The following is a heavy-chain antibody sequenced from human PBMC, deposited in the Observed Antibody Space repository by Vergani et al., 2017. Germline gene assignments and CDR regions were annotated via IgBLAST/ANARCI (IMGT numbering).Heavy chain of an antibody. CDR2: INPSGGST. Sequence: QVQLVQSGAEVKKPGASVKVSCKASGYTFTSYYMHWVRQAPGQGLEWMGIINPSGGSTSYAQKFQGRVTMTRDTSTSTVYMELSSLRSEDTAVYYCARDRNLAAAGSYYFDYWGQGTLVTVSS. CDR3: ARDRNLAAAGSYYFDY. D-gene: IGHD6-13*01. J-gene: IGHJ4*02. CDR1: GYTFTSYY. V-gene: IGHV1-46*01.